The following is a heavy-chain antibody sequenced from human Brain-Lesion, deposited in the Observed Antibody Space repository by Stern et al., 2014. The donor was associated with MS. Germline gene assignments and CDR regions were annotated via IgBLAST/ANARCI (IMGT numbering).Heavy chain of an antibody. V-gene: IGHV3-7*01. Sequence: EVQLVESGGGLVQPGGSLRLSCTASGFTFNSYWMSWVRQAPGKGLAWVANIKVDGSEKYYVESVKGRFTVSRDNAKNSMYLQMNSLRVDDTATYYCARIGYSSSWYSPVGFFQHWGQGTLVTVSS. CDR1: GFTFNSYW. J-gene: IGHJ1*01. CDR3: ARIGYSSSWYSPVGFFQH. CDR2: IKVDGSEK. D-gene: IGHD6-13*01.